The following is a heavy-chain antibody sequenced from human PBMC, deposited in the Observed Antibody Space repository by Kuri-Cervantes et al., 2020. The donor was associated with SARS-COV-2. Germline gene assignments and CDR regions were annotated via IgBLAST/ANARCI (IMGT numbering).Heavy chain of an antibody. Sequence: GGFRRPSWPASGFPSSSYGMHWVRQAPGKGLEWVAVIWYDGSNKYYADSVRGRFTITRDNSTNTVYLQMNSLRAEDTAVYYCARARWLGGDYGVVIYYMDVWGKGTTVTVSS. J-gene: IGHJ6*03. CDR2: IWYDGSNK. CDR3: ARARWLGGDYGVVIYYMDV. V-gene: IGHV3-33*01. D-gene: IGHD3-3*01. CDR1: GFPSSSYG.